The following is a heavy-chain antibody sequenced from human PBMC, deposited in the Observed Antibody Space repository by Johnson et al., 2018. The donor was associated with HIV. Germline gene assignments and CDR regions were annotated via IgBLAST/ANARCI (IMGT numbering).Heavy chain of an antibody. Sequence: VQVVESGGGLVKPGGSLRLSCAASEFILSDYYMSWVRQAPEKGLEWISYISGSGSTIYYADSVKGRFTISRDNAKNSLYLQMNSLRAEDTALYYCAREGPLTFGGSDAFDIWGQGTMVTVSS. V-gene: IGHV3-11*01. D-gene: IGHD3-16*01. CDR3: AREGPLTFGGSDAFDI. J-gene: IGHJ3*02. CDR2: ISGSGSTI. CDR1: EFILSDYY.